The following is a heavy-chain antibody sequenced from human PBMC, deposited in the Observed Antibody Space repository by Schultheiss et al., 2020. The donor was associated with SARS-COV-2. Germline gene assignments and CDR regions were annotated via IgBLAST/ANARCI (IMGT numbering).Heavy chain of an antibody. D-gene: IGHD7-27*01. CDR1: GGSISGYY. Sequence: SETLSLTCTVSGGSISGYYWSWIRQPPGKGLEWIGEINHSGSTNYNPSLKSRVTMSVDTSKNQFSLKLSSVTAADTAVYYCARAPTGVPDYWGQGTLVTVSS. V-gene: IGHV4-34*01. CDR2: INHSGST. J-gene: IGHJ4*02. CDR3: ARAPTGVPDY.